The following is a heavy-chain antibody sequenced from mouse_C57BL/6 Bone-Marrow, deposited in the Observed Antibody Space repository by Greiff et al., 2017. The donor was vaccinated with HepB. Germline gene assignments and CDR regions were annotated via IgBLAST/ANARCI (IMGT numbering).Heavy chain of an antibody. CDR3: ARHLDFDV. CDR1: GFTFSSYG. CDR2: ISSGGSYT. J-gene: IGHJ1*03. V-gene: IGHV5-6*01. Sequence: EVKLMESGGDLVKPGGSLKLSCAASGFTFSSYGMSWVRQTPDKRLEWVATISSGGSYTYYPDSVKGRFTISRDNAKNTLYLQMSSLKSEDTAMYYCARHLDFDVWGTGTTVTVSS.